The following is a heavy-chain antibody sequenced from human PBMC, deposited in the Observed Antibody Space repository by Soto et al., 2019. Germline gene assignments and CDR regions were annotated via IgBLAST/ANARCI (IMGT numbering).Heavy chain of an antibody. CDR2: IIPVFQTA. J-gene: IGHJ4*02. CDR3: ARLMITYRAVLDDS. D-gene: IGHD3-16*02. Sequence: QEQLVQSGAEVKKPGSSVKVSCKASGGLFSSYPISWVRQVPGQGLEWMGGIIPVFQTAYYTQRFQGRVTITADESTNTAYMELSSLRSEDTAIYYCARLMITYRAVLDDSWGQGTLITVSS. V-gene: IGHV1-69*01. CDR1: GGLFSSYP.